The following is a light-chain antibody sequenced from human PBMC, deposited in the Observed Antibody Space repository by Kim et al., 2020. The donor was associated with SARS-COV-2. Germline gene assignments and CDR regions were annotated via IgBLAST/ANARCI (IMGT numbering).Light chain of an antibody. CDR2: DNS. Sequence: SYELTQPPSVSVAPGKTARIICGGDSIGRRSVHWSQQKPGQAPVVVVYDNSDRPSGIPERFSGSNSGNTATLTICQVEAGDEADYFCQLWDSGSEHVVFGGGTQRTVL. J-gene: IGLJ2*01. CDR3: QLWDSGSEHVV. CDR1: SIGRRS. V-gene: IGLV3-21*03.